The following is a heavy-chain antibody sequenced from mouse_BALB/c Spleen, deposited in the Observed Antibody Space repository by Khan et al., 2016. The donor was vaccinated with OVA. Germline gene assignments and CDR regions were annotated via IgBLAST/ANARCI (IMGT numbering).Heavy chain of an antibody. CDR3: LRGAYSGMLAY. J-gene: IGHJ3*01. CDR2: IDPANGDV. Sequence: VRLQQSGADFVKPGASVKLSCAVSGFNIKDTYMPWINQRPQQGLVWIGRIDPANGDVKYDPKFQDRATIAADASSNTVYLQLSSLTSEDTDVSNSLRGAYSGMLAYWGQGTLVPVSA. CDR1: GFNIKDTY. V-gene: IGHV14-3*02. D-gene: IGHD3-1*01.